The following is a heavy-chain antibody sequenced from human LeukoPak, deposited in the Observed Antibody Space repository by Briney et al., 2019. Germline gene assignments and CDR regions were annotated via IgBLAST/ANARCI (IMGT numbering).Heavy chain of an antibody. D-gene: IGHD1-26*01. Sequence: GGSLRLSCAASGFTFSSYAMSWVRQAPGKGLEWVSVIYSGGSTYYADSVKGRFTISRDNSKNTLYLQMNSLRAEDTAVYYCAREEPHYYYYYGMDVWGQGTTVTVSS. CDR1: GFTFSSYA. J-gene: IGHJ6*02. V-gene: IGHV3-66*01. CDR2: IYSGGST. CDR3: AREEPHYYYYYGMDV.